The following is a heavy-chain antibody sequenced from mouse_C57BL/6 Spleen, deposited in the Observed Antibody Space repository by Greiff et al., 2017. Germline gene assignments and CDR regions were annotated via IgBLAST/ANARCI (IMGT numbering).Heavy chain of an antibody. J-gene: IGHJ2*01. V-gene: IGHV1-82*01. CDR1: GYAFSSSW. CDR3: ARWPTTVVEGY. Sequence: QVQLQQSGPELVKPGASVKISCKASGYAFSSSWMNWVKQRPGKGLEWIGRIYPGDGDTNFNGKFKGKATLTADKSSSTAYMQLSSLTSEDSAVYFCARWPTTVVEGYWGQGTTLTVSS. CDR2: IYPGDGDT. D-gene: IGHD1-1*01.